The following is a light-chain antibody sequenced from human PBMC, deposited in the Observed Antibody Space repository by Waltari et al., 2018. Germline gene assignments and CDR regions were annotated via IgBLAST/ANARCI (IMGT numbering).Light chain of an antibody. CDR2: DVN. Sequence: QSSLTQPASVSGSPGQSITISCTGSSNDGGGEDSVSWYEDHPGQAPKVIIYDVNKRPSGVSDRFSGSKSGNTASLNISGLQAEDEATFYCSSQSTKNGVIFGGGTKVTVL. CDR1: SNDGGGEDS. V-gene: IGLV2-14*03. J-gene: IGLJ2*01. CDR3: SSQSTKNGVI.